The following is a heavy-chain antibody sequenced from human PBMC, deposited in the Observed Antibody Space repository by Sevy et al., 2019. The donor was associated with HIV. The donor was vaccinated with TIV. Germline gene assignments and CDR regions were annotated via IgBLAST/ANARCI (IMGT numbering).Heavy chain of an antibody. CDR1: GGSISSSRHY. D-gene: IGHD3-16*01. V-gene: IGHV4-39*01. Sequence: SENLSLTCNVSGGSISSSRHYWGWIRQSPGKSLEWIGSRFYSGGAYYNTSLQSRVTMSVDTSKNQFSLNVNSVTAADTAVYYCARYPLGNWFDLWGQGILVTVSS. CDR3: ARYPLGNWFDL. CDR2: RFYSGGA. J-gene: IGHJ5*02.